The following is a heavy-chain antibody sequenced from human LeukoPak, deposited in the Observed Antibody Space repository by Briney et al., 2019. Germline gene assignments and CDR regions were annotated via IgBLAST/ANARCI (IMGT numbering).Heavy chain of an antibody. CDR3: VRTPPNWGFDY. Sequence: ASVTVSCKASGNTFTSYYIHWVRQATGQGLEWMGWMSPNSGDTGYAQKFQGRVTMTSDSSISTAYMELSSLRSEDTAIYYCVRTPPNWGFDYWGQGTLVTVSS. J-gene: IGHJ4*02. D-gene: IGHD7-27*01. CDR2: MSPNSGDT. V-gene: IGHV1-8*02. CDR1: GNTFTSYY.